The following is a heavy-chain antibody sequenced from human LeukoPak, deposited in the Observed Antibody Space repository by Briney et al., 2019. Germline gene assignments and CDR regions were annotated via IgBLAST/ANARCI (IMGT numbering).Heavy chain of an antibody. D-gene: IGHD3-22*01. V-gene: IGHV3-30*05. CDR3: ARGLPDYYDSSGYSY. CDR1: GFTFSSYG. J-gene: IGHJ4*02. Sequence: GGSLRLSCAASGFTFSSYGMHWVRQAPGKGLEWVAVISYDGSNKYYADSVKGRFTISRDNSKNTLYLQMNSLRAGDTAVYYCARGLPDYYDSSGYSYWGQGTLVTVSS. CDR2: ISYDGSNK.